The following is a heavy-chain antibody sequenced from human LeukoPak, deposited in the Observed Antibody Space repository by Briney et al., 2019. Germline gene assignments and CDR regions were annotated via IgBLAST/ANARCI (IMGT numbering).Heavy chain of an antibody. CDR3: TTVRGRDDN. D-gene: IGHD3-10*01. CDR2: VDPSGHI. V-gene: IGHV4-59*01. J-gene: IGHJ4*02. Sequence: SETLSLTCSVSCDSISNYHWAWIRQPPGKGLEWIGQVDPSGHIKCNPYLQSRVTMSVDSSKNQFSLKLTSVTSADTAMYYCTTVRGRDDNWGQGTLVTVSS. CDR1: CDSISNYH.